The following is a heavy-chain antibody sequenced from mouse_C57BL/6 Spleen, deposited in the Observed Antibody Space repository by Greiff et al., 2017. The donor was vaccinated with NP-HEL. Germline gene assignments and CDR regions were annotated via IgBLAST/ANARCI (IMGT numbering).Heavy chain of an antibody. V-gene: IGHV5-6*01. CDR2: ISSGGSYT. CDR3: ARAYGSSSNGYVDV. J-gene: IGHJ1*03. Sequence: EVQGVESGGDLVKPGGSLKLSCAASGFTFSSYGMSWVRQTPDKRLEWVATISSGGSYTYYPDSVKGRFTISRDNAKNTLYLQMSSLKSEDTAMDYCARAYGSSSNGYVDVWGTGTTVTVSS. CDR1: GFTFSSYG. D-gene: IGHD1-1*01.